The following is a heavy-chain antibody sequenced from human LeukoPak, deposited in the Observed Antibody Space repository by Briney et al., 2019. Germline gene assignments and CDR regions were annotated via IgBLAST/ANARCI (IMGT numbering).Heavy chain of an antibody. CDR2: IIPIFGTA. D-gene: IGHD3-10*01. V-gene: IGHV1-69*13. CDR3: ARGSMVRGIGDAFDI. CDR1: GATFSIYA. J-gene: IGHJ3*02. Sequence: SSVKLSCKSSGATFSIYAISWMRRAPGQGLEWMGGIIPIFGTANYAQKFQGRVTITADESTSTAYMELSSLRSEDTAVYYCARGSMVRGIGDAFDIWGQGTMVTVSS.